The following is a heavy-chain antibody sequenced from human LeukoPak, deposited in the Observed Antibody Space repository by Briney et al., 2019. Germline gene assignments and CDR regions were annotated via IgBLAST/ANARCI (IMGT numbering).Heavy chain of an antibody. J-gene: IGHJ3*01. Sequence: PGGSLRPSCAASGFTVSSNYMTWVCQAPGKGLEWVSLINTGGTTSYADSVKGRFTISRDSSKSTLYLQMNTPRAEDTAVYYCARVGAFTSYGFDLWGQGTMVTVSS. CDR1: GFTVSSNY. CDR3: ARVGAFTSYGFDL. V-gene: IGHV3-53*01. CDR2: INTGGTT. D-gene: IGHD3-10*01.